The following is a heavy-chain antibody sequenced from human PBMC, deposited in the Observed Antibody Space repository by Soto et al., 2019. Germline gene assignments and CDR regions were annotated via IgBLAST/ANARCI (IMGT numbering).Heavy chain of an antibody. J-gene: IGHJ4*02. Sequence: GASVKVSCKAPGLTFSNSAVQWVRQARGQRLEWIGWIVIGSDNTNYAQKFQERVTITRDMSTSTVYMELSGLRYEDTAVYYCAAKDLSWAAFDYWGQGTLVTVSS. CDR1: GLTFSNSA. D-gene: IGHD3-16*01. CDR3: AAKDLSWAAFDY. V-gene: IGHV1-58*01. CDR2: IVIGSDNT.